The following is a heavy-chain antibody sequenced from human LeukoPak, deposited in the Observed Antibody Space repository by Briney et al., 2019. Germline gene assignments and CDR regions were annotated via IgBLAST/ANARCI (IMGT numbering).Heavy chain of an antibody. V-gene: IGHV4-34*01. CDR1: GGPFSGYY. CDR3: ADFGYDILTGYDQGSH. Sequence: SETLSLTCAVYGGPFSGYYWSWIRQPPGKGLEWIGEINHSGSTNYNPSLKSRVTISVDTSKNQFSLKLSSVTAADTAVYYCADFGYDILTGYDQGSHWGQGTLVTVSS. J-gene: IGHJ4*02. D-gene: IGHD3-9*01. CDR2: INHSGST.